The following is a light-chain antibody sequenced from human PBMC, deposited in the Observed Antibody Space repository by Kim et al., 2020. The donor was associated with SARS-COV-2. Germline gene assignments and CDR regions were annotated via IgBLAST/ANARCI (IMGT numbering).Light chain of an antibody. CDR3: SSHTTSSTYV. V-gene: IGLV2-14*03. CDR1: RSDVGYYNS. J-gene: IGLJ1*01. Sequence: GQSIPSSCTRTRSDVGYYNSVSWYEQHPGKDPTLIIYDVGERASGVSNRFSGSQSDNTASLTISGLRAEDEADYYCSSHTTSSTYVFGSGTRVTVL. CDR2: DVG.